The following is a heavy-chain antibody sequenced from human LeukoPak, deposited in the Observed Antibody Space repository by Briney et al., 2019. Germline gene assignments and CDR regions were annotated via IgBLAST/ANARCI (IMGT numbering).Heavy chain of an antibody. V-gene: IGHV4-34*01. Sequence: SETLSLTCAVYGGSFSGYYWSWIRQPPGKGLEWIGEINHSRSTNYNPSLKSRVTISVDTSKNQFSLKLSSVTAADTAVYYCARGGVRGYGDYDAFDIWGQGTMVTVSS. CDR3: ARGGVRGYGDYDAFDI. D-gene: IGHD4-17*01. CDR1: GGSFSGYY. J-gene: IGHJ3*02. CDR2: INHSRST.